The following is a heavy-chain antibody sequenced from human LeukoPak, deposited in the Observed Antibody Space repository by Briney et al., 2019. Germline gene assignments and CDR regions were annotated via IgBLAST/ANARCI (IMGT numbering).Heavy chain of an antibody. J-gene: IGHJ6*02. D-gene: IGHD6-13*01. CDR3: ARDEDSIAAAGTHYYYGMDV. Sequence: ASVKVSCKASGYTFTSYYMHWVRQAPGQGLEWMGIINPSGGSTSYAQKFQGRVTMTRDTSTSTVYMELSSLRSEDTAVYYCARDEDSIAAAGTHYYYGMDVWGQGTTVTVSS. V-gene: IGHV1-46*01. CDR2: INPSGGST. CDR1: GYTFTSYY.